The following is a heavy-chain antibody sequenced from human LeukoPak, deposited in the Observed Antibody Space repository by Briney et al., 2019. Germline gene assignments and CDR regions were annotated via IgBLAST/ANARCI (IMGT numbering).Heavy chain of an antibody. Sequence: GRSLRLSCAASGFTFDDYAMHWVRQAPGKGLEWVSGISWNSGSIGYADSVKGRFTISRDNAKNSLYLQMNSLRAEDTALYYCARASNDYGDYDDAFDIWGQGTMVTVSS. D-gene: IGHD4-17*01. V-gene: IGHV3-9*01. J-gene: IGHJ3*02. CDR2: ISWNSGSI. CDR3: ARASNDYGDYDDAFDI. CDR1: GFTFDDYA.